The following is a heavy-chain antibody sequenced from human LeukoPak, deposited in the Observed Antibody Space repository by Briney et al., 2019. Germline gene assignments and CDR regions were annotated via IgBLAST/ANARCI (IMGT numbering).Heavy chain of an antibody. CDR3: TRREGITMPMDV. D-gene: IGHD3-10*01. J-gene: IGHJ6*02. V-gene: IGHV3-73*01. Sequence: PGGSLKLSCAASGFTFSGSAMHWVRQASGKGLEWVGRIRSKANSYATAYAASVKGRFTISRDDSKNTAYLQMNSLKTEDTAVYYCTRREGITMPMDVWGQGTTVTVSS. CDR1: GFTFSGSA. CDR2: IRSKANSYAT.